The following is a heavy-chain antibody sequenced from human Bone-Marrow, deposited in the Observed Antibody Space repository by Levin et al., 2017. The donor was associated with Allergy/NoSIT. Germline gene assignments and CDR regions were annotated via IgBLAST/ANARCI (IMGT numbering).Heavy chain of an antibody. CDR3: ARHVLVAGPNDAFDI. Sequence: GESLKISCKGSGYSFTSYWIGWVRQMPGKGLEWMGIIYPGDSDTRYSPSFQGQVTISADKSISTAYLQWSSLKASDTAMYYCARHVLVAGPNDAFDIWGQGTMVTVSS. CDR1: GYSFTSYW. CDR2: IYPGDSDT. V-gene: IGHV5-51*01. J-gene: IGHJ3*02. D-gene: IGHD6-19*01.